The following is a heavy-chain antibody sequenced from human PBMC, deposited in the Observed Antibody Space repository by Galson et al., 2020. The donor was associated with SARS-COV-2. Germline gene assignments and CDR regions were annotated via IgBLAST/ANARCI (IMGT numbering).Heavy chain of an antibody. Sequence: GGSLRLSCAASGFTFSSYSMNWVRQAPGKGLEWVSYISSSSSTIYYADSVKGRFTISRDNAKNSLYLQMNSLRAEDTAVYYCARDPTSSWYQRAYRDWFDPWGQGTLVTVSS. V-gene: IGHV3-48*01. CDR2: ISSSSSTI. CDR1: GFTFSSYS. CDR3: ARDPTSSWYQRAYRDWFDP. D-gene: IGHD6-13*01. J-gene: IGHJ5*02.